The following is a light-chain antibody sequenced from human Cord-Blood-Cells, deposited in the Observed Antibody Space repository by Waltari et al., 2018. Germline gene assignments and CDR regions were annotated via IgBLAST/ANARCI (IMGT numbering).Light chain of an antibody. CDR3: QQYNNWPRT. J-gene: IGKJ1*01. Sequence: EIVMTQSPATLSVSPGERATLSCRARQSVSSNLAWYQQKPGQAPRLRIYGASTRATGIPARFSGSVSGTEFTLNISSLQSEDFAVYYCQQYNNWPRTFGQGTKVEIK. CDR1: QSVSSN. V-gene: IGKV3-15*01. CDR2: GAS.